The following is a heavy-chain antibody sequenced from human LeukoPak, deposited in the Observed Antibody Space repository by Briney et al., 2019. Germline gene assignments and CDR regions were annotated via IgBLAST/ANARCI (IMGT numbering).Heavy chain of an antibody. Sequence: SETLSLTCTVSGGSISSYYWSWIRQPPGKGLEWIGYIYYSGSTNYNPSLKSRVTISVDTSKNQFSLKLSSVTAADTAVYYCARLSGSYYNSYFDYWGQGTLVTVSS. V-gene: IGHV4-59*08. CDR2: IYYSGST. CDR1: GGSISSYY. D-gene: IGHD3-10*01. J-gene: IGHJ4*02. CDR3: ARLSGSYYNSYFDY.